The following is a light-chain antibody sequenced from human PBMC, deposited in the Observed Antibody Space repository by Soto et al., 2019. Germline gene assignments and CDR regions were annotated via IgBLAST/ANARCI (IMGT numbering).Light chain of an antibody. CDR3: QHYDKWPFT. CDR1: QSVSSS. Sequence: EIVLTQSPGTLSLSPGGRATLSCRASQSVSSSSLSWYQQKPGQAPSLLIYAASTRATGIPARFSGSGSGTEFTLTISSLQSEDFAIYYCQHYDKWPFTFGQGTQLEI. V-gene: IGKV3-15*01. CDR2: AAS. J-gene: IGKJ2*01.